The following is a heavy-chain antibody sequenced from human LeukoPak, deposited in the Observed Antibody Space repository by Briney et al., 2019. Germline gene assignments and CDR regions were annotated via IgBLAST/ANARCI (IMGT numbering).Heavy chain of an antibody. CDR2: ISGSSSYI. Sequence: GGSLRLSCAASEFTFSNYFMNWVRQAPGKGLEWVSAISGSSSYIYYADSVKGRFTISRDNSKNTLYLQMNSLRAEDTAVYYCAREQLERVYYYYYGMDVWGQGTTVTVSS. V-gene: IGHV3-21*01. CDR1: EFTFSNYF. CDR3: AREQLERVYYYYYGMDV. D-gene: IGHD1-1*01. J-gene: IGHJ6*02.